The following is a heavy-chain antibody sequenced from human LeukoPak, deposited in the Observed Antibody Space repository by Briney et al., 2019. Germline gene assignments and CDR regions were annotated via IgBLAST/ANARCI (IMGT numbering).Heavy chain of an antibody. CDR2: IIPIFGTA. Sequence: SVKVSCKASGGTFSSYAISWVRQAPGQGLEWMGGIIPIFGTANYAQKFQGRVTITTDESTSTAYMELSSLRSEDTAVYYCARASMITFGGVRQNFDYWGQGTLVTVSS. J-gene: IGHJ4*02. D-gene: IGHD3-16*01. CDR3: ARASMITFGGVRQNFDY. CDR1: GGTFSSYA. V-gene: IGHV1-69*05.